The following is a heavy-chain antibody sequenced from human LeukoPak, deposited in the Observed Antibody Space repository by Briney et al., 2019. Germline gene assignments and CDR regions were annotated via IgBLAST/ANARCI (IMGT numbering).Heavy chain of an antibody. CDR1: GGSFSGYY. Sequence: SETLSLTCAVYGGSFSGYYWSWIRQPPGKGLEWIGEINHSGSTSYNPSLKSRVTISVDTSKNQFSLKLSSVTAADTAVYYCARGDGSGRYCIEYWGQGTMVAVAS. D-gene: IGHD3-10*01. CDR3: ARGDGSGRYCIEY. CDR2: INHSGST. J-gene: IGHJ4*02. V-gene: IGHV4-34*01.